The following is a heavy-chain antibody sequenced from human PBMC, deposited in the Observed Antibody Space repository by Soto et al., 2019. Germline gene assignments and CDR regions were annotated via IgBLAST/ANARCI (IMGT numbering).Heavy chain of an antibody. V-gene: IGHV3-33*01. CDR1: GFTFSSYG. CDR2: IWYDGSNK. CDR3: ARVYDFWSGPTGWFDP. Sequence: GGSLRLSCAASGFTFSSYGMHWVRQAPGKGLEWVAVIWYDGSNKYYADSVKGRFTISRDNSKNTLYLQMNSLRAEDTAVYYCARVYDFWSGPTGWFDPWGQGTLVTVSS. D-gene: IGHD3-3*01. J-gene: IGHJ5*02.